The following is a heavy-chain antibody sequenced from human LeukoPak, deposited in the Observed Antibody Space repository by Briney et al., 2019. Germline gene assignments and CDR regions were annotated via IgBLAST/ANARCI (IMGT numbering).Heavy chain of an antibody. CDR2: IYYTGST. J-gene: IGHJ4*02. CDR3: ARLRGQWLVLDY. V-gene: IGHV4-59*01. Sequence: PSETLSLTCSVSGGSISGYYWSWFRQPSGKGREWIAYIYYTGSTNYNPSLKSRVTISVETTKNQFSLNLSSVTAADTAVYYCARLRGQWLVLDYWGQGTLVTVSS. D-gene: IGHD6-19*01. CDR1: GGSISGYY.